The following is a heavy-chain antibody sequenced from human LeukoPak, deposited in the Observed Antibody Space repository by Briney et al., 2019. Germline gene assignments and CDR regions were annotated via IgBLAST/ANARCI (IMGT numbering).Heavy chain of an antibody. V-gene: IGHV3-73*01. CDR1: GFTFGDYA. CDR2: IRSKANSYAT. Sequence: PGGSLRLSCTASGFTFGDYAMSWVRQASGKGLEWVGRIRSKANSYATAYAASVKGRFTISRDDSKNTAYLQMNSLKTEDTAVYYCTRLNVDTAMVATGYWGQGTLVTVSS. CDR3: TRLNVDTAMVATGY. J-gene: IGHJ4*02. D-gene: IGHD5-18*01.